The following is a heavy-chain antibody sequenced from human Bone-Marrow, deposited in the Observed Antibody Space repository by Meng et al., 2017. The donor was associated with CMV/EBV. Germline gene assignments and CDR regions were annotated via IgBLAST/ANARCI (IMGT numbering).Heavy chain of an antibody. Sequence: LKISCAAAGFTFDDYAMHWVRQAPGKGLEWVSGISWNSGSIGYADSVKGRFTITRDNAKNSLYLQMKSLRAEDTALYYCAKGLRDDWGQGTLVTVSS. CDR2: ISWNSGSI. J-gene: IGHJ4*02. CDR1: GFTFDDYA. CDR3: AKGLRDD. V-gene: IGHV3-9*01.